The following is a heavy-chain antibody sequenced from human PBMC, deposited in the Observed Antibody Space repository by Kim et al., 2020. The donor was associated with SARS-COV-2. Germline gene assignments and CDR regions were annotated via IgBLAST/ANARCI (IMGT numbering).Heavy chain of an antibody. Sequence: GGSLRLSCAASGFTFSDYYMSWIRQAPGKGLEWVSYISSSGSTIYYADSVKGRFTISRDNAKNSLYLQMNSLRAEDTAVYYCARDPGAIVATITPVDVWGQGTTVTVSS. D-gene: IGHD5-12*01. V-gene: IGHV3-11*01. CDR2: ISSSGSTI. CDR3: ARDPGAIVATITPVDV. CDR1: GFTFSDYY. J-gene: IGHJ6*02.